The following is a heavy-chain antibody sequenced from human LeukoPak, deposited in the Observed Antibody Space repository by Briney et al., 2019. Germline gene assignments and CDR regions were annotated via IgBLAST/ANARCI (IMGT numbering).Heavy chain of an antibody. CDR3: ARVWDLRERPFDY. CDR2: INPNSGDT. CDR1: GYTFTGYF. V-gene: IGHV1-2*02. Sequence: GASVTVSCKASGYTFTGYFIHWVRQAPGQGLEWMGWINPNSGDTNYAQKFQGRVSVTRDTSTRTAYLEVSSLRSDDTAVYYCARVWDLRERPFDYWGQGTLVTVSA. J-gene: IGHJ4*02. D-gene: IGHD3-16*01.